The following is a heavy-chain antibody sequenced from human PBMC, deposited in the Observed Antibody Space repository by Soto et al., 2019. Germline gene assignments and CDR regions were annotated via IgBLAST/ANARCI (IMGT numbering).Heavy chain of an antibody. Sequence: GESLKISCKGSGYSFTSYWIGWVRQMPGKGLEWMGIIYPGDSDTRYSPSFQGQVTISADKSISTAYLQWSSLKASDTAMYYCARQTYYYDSSGPYYFDYWGQGTLVTGSS. D-gene: IGHD3-22*01. CDR2: IYPGDSDT. V-gene: IGHV5-51*01. CDR3: ARQTYYYDSSGPYYFDY. CDR1: GYSFTSYW. J-gene: IGHJ4*02.